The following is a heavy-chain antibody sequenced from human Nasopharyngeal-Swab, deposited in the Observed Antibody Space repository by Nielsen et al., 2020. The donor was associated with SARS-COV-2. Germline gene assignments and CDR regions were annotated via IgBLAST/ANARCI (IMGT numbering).Heavy chain of an antibody. J-gene: IGHJ6*02. V-gene: IGHV3-23*01. CDR1: GFDFCSHA. Sequence: GESLKISCEGSGFDFCSHAMSWVRQAPGKGPEWVSSISGRGDTTYYADFARGRFTISRDNSKKTLDLQMTSLRVEDTAVYYCAKGAYFMLITDVRGQGTTVTVSS. D-gene: IGHD2-8*01. CDR2: ISGRGDTT. CDR3: AKGAYFMLITDV.